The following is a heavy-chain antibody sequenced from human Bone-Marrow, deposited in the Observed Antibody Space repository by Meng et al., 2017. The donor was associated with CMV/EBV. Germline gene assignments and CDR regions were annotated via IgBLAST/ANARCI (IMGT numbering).Heavy chain of an antibody. CDR1: GGPISSYY. V-gene: IGHV4-59*01. D-gene: IGHD1-26*01. Sequence: SETLSLTCTVSGGPISSYYWSWIRQPPGKGLEWIGYIYYSGSTNYNPSLKSRVTISVDTSKNQFSLKLSSVTAADTAVYYCAGSTAKWELLNWFDPWGQGTLVTVSS. CDR2: IYYSGST. J-gene: IGHJ5*02. CDR3: AGSTAKWELLNWFDP.